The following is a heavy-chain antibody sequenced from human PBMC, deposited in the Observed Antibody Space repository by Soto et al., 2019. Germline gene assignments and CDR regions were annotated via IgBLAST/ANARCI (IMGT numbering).Heavy chain of an antibody. CDR2: IYYSGST. CDR3: ARGNAYYYDSSGYPGSDAFDI. CDR1: GSSISSGGYY. Sequence: SETLSLTCTVTGSSISSGGYYWSWIRQHPGKGLEWIGYIYYSGSTYYNPSLKSRVTISVDTSKNQFSLKLSSVTAADTAVYYCARGNAYYYDSSGYPGSDAFDIWGQGTMVTVSS. J-gene: IGHJ3*02. V-gene: IGHV4-31*03. D-gene: IGHD3-22*01.